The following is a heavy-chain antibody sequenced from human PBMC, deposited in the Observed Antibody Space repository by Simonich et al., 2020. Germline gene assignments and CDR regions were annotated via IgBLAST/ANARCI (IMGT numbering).Heavy chain of an antibody. CDR2: INHSGST. D-gene: IGHD3-3*01. Sequence: QVQLQQWGAGLLKPSETLSLTCAVYGGSFSGYYWSWIRQPPGKGLEWIGEINHSGSTNYNPSLKSGVTISVDTSKNQFSLKLSSVTAADTAVYYCARRGYYNFWSGYEYFQHWGQGTLVTVSS. V-gene: IGHV4-34*01. CDR3: ARRGYYNFWSGYEYFQH. J-gene: IGHJ1*01. CDR1: GGSFSGYY.